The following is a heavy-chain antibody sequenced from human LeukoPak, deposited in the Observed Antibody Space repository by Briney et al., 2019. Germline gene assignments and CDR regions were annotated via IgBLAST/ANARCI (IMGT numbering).Heavy chain of an antibody. CDR3: AREGVFDWLLFDY. J-gene: IGHJ4*02. CDR2: MNPNSGNT. D-gene: IGHD3-9*01. V-gene: IGHV1-8*01. CDR1: GYTFTSYD. Sequence: ASVKVSCKASGYTFTSYDIDWVRQATGQGLEWMGWMNPNSGNTGYAQKFQGRVTITRDTSASTAYMELSSLRSEDTAVYYCAREGVFDWLLFDYWGRGTLVTVPS.